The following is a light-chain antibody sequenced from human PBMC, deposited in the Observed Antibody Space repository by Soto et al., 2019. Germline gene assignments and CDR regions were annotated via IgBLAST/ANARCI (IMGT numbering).Light chain of an antibody. CDR1: QAVPNN. CDR2: EES. CDR3: QQVKTYPRN. V-gene: IGKV1-9*01. Sequence: DIHFTQSPSFLSAALAHRVTITFRPSQAVPNNMAWYQQKPGKPPKLLIYEESTLHSGVPSRFSGRKSGTQFTLTIDSLQPEDFATYYCQQVKTYPRNFGGGTRWIS. J-gene: IGKJ4*01.